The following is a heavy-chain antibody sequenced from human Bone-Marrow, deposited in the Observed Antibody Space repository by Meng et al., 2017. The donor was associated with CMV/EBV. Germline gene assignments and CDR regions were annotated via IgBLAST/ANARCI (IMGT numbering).Heavy chain of an antibody. CDR1: GFTFDDYT. CDR2: ISWDGGST. J-gene: IGHJ6*02. V-gene: IGHV3-43*01. D-gene: IGHD2-2*01. Sequence: GGSLRLSCAASGFTFDDYTMHWVRQAPGKGLEWVSLISWDGGSTYYADSVKGRFTISRDNSKNSLYLQMNSLRTEDTALYYCAKDIGCSSTSCYHGMDVWGQGTTVTV. CDR3: AKDIGCSSTSCYHGMDV.